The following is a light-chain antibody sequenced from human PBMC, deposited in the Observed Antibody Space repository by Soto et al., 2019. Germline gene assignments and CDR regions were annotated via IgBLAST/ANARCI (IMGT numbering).Light chain of an antibody. Sequence: QSVLTQPPSASGTPGQRVSISCSGSSSNIGSNTVNWYQQVPGTAPKLLIYTNDQRPSGVPDRFFGSKSGTSASLAISGLHSEDEADYYCAAWDDSLNGPVFGGGTKVTVL. CDR3: AAWDDSLNGPV. CDR1: SSNIGSNT. CDR2: TND. J-gene: IGLJ2*01. V-gene: IGLV1-44*01.